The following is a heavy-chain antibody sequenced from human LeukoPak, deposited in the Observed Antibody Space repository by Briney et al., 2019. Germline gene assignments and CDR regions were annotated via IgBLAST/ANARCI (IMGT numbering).Heavy chain of an antibody. V-gene: IGHV1-2*02. D-gene: IGHD6-19*01. CDR2: INPNSGDT. J-gene: IGHJ5*02. Sequence: GASVNVSCKASEYTFTVYYVHWVRQAPGQGLEWMGWINPNSGDTNFAQNFQGRVTMTRDTSISTVYMELSRLRSDDTAVYYCARVGQWLVENDWFDPWGQGTLVTVSS. CDR3: ARVGQWLVENDWFDP. CDR1: EYTFTVYY.